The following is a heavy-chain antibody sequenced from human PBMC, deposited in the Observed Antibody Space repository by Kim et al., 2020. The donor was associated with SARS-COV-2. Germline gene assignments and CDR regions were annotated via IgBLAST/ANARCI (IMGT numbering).Heavy chain of an antibody. Sequence: SVKVSCKASGGTFSSYAISWVRQAPGQGPEWMGGIIPIFGTANYAQKFQGRVTITADESTSTAYMELSSLRSEDTAVYYCARGYCSSTSCFNNWFDPWGQGTLVTVSS. V-gene: IGHV1-69*13. J-gene: IGHJ5*02. CDR3: ARGYCSSTSCFNNWFDP. CDR2: IIPIFGTA. CDR1: GGTFSSYA. D-gene: IGHD2-2*01.